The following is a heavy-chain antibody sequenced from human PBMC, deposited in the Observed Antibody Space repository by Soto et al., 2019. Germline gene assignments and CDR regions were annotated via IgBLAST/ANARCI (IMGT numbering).Heavy chain of an antibody. CDR1: GFTFSRYA. CDR2: ISGSGGST. Sequence: GGSLRLSCAASGFTFSRYAMSWVRQGPGKGLEWVSAISGSGGSTYYADSVKGRFTISRDNSKNTLYLQMNSLRAEDTAVYYYAKYLRSSSWYFYYWGKGTLVTVSS. J-gene: IGHJ4*02. D-gene: IGHD6-13*01. CDR3: AKYLRSSSWYFYY. V-gene: IGHV3-23*01.